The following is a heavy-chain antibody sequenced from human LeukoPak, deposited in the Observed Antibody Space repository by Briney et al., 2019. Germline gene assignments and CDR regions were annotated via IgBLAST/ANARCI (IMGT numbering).Heavy chain of an antibody. CDR2: IYYSGST. D-gene: IGHD2-21*01. CDR3: ARDGLLRRGMDV. V-gene: IGHV4-59*01. CDR1: GGSISSYY. J-gene: IGHJ6*02. Sequence: SETLSLTCTVSGGSISSYYWSWIRQPPGKGLEWIGYIYYSGSTNYNPSLKSRVTISVDTSKNQFSLKLSSVTAADTAVHYCARDGLLRRGMDVWGQGTTVTVSS.